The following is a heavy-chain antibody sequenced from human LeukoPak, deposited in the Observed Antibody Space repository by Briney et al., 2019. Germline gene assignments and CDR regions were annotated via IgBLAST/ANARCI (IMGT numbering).Heavy chain of an antibody. Sequence: GRSLRLSCAASGFNFNTYAMKWVRQAPGKGLEWLAVVLFDGSDQYYADSVQGRFTISRDNSQNTLYLQMDSLRVEDTAVYYCARVGRGYSFNVYYFDYWGQGTLVTVSS. D-gene: IGHD5-18*01. CDR2: VLFDGSDQ. CDR1: GFNFNTYA. CDR3: ARVGRGYSFNVYYFDY. J-gene: IGHJ4*02. V-gene: IGHV3-30*04.